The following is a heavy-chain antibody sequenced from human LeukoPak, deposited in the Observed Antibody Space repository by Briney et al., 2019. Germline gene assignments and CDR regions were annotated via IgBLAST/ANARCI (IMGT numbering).Heavy chain of an antibody. CDR2: IRYDGSNK. Sequence: GSLRLSCAASGFTFSSYGMHWVRQAPGKGLEWAAFIRYDGSNKYYADSVKGRFTISRDNSKNTLYLQMNSLRAEDTAVYYCAKAEVVSYDFDYWGQGTLVTVSS. D-gene: IGHD2-8*01. V-gene: IGHV3-30*02. J-gene: IGHJ4*02. CDR1: GFTFSSYG. CDR3: AKAEVVSYDFDY.